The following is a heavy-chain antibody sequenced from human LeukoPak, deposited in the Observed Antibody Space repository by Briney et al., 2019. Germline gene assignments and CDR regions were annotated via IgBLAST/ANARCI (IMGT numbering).Heavy chain of an antibody. CDR1: GFTFSDYY. Sequence: GGSLRLSCAASGFTFSDYYLSWIRQAPGKGLEWVSYISSSGSTIYYADSVKGRFTISRDDAKNSLYLQVNSLRADDTAVYYCARDRMGPFDYWGQGTPVIVSS. CDR2: ISSSGSTI. V-gene: IGHV3-11*04. J-gene: IGHJ4*02. D-gene: IGHD2-8*01. CDR3: ARDRMGPFDY.